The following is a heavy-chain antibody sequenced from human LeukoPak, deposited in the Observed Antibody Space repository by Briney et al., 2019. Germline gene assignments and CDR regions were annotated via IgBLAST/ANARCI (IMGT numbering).Heavy chain of an antibody. D-gene: IGHD6-13*01. CDR1: GFTFSSYA. V-gene: IGHV3-23*01. CDR3: AGSPWQQLELNWFDP. Sequence: GGSLRLSCAASGFTFSSYAMSWVRQAPGKGLEWVSAISGSGGSTYYADSVKGRFTISRDNSKNTLYLQMNSQRAEDTAVYYCAGSPWQQLELNWFDPWGQGTLVTVSS. CDR2: ISGSGGST. J-gene: IGHJ5*02.